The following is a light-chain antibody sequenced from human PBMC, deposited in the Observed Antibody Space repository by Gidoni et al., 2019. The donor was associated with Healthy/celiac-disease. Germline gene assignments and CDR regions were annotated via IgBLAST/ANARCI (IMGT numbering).Light chain of an antibody. Sequence: DIQLTQSPSFLSASVGDRVTITCRASQGIRIYLAWYQQKPGKAPKLLIYAASTLQSGVPSRFSGSGSGTEFTLTISSLQPEDFATYYCQQLNSYPRGFTFGPGTKVDIK. J-gene: IGKJ3*01. CDR2: AAS. CDR1: QGIRIY. CDR3: QQLNSYPRGFT. V-gene: IGKV1-9*01.